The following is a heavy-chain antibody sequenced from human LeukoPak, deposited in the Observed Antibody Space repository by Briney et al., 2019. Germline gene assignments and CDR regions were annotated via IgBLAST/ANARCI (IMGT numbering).Heavy chain of an antibody. V-gene: IGHV3-30*03. CDR3: ARGSMTLTDN. D-gene: IGHD4/OR15-4a*01. CDR1: GFTFSSYG. CDR2: ISYDGSNK. J-gene: IGHJ4*02. Sequence: PGRSLRLSCAASGFTFSSYGMHWVRQAPGKGLEWVAAISYDGSNKFYADSVKGRFTISRDNSKNTLYLQMNSLRPEDTAVYYCARGSMTLTDNWGQGTLVTVSS.